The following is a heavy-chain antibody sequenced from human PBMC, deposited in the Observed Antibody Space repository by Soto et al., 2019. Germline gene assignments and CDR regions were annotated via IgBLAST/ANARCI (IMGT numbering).Heavy chain of an antibody. CDR3: AKNGQWLATPPEA. CDR1: GFSFGTFV. D-gene: IGHD6-19*01. CDR2: ITDSGYTA. J-gene: IGHJ4*02. Sequence: EMQLLESGGASVQPGGALRLSCAASGFSFGTFVMTWFRQAPGGGLEWVASITDSGYTASYAETVEGRFTVSRDNSKNKLHLPMNYLRAEDTATYYCAKNGQWLATPPEAWGQGTLVTVSS. V-gene: IGHV3-23*01.